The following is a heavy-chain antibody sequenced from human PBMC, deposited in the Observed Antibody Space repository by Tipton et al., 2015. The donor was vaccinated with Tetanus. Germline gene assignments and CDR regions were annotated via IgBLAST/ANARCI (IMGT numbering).Heavy chain of an antibody. Sequence: RSLRLSCAASGFTFSSYAMHWVRQAPGKGLEWVAVISYDGSNKYYADSVKGRFTISRDNSKNTLYLQMNSLRAEDTAVYYCARMNSYGYYYYGMDVWGQGTTVTVSS. J-gene: IGHJ6*02. CDR3: ARMNSYGYYYYGMDV. CDR1: GFTFSSYA. CDR2: ISYDGSNK. D-gene: IGHD5-18*01. V-gene: IGHV3-30*14.